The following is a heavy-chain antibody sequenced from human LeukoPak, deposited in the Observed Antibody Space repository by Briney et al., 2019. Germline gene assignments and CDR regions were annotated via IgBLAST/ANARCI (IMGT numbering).Heavy chain of an antibody. CDR3: AKDSLLRYFDWLYYYDY. CDR1: GFTFGSYA. Sequence: GGSLRLSCAASGFTFGSYAMSWVRQAPGKGLERVSAISGSGGSTYYADSVKGRFTISRDNSKNTLYLQMNSLRAEDTAVYYCAKDSLLRYFDWLYYYDYWGQGTLVTVSS. CDR2: ISGSGGST. J-gene: IGHJ4*02. V-gene: IGHV3-23*01. D-gene: IGHD3-9*01.